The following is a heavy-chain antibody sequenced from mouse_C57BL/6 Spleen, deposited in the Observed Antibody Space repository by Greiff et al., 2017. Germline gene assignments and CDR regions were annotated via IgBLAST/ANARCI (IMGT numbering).Heavy chain of an antibody. CDR2: IFPGSGST. Sequence: QVQLQQSGPELVKPGASVKISCKASGYTFTDYYINLVKQRPGQGLSWIGWIFPGSGSTYYNEKFKGKATLTVDKSSSTSYMLLSSLTSEDSAVYFSANEDDFPLLAYWGQGTLVTVSA. J-gene: IGHJ3*01. V-gene: IGHV1-75*01. D-gene: IGHD2-4*01. CDR3: ANEDDFPLLAY. CDR1: GYTFTDYY.